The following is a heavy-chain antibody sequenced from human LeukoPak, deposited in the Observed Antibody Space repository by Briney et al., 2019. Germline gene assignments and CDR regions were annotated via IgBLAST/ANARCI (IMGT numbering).Heavy chain of an antibody. J-gene: IGHJ4*02. CDR3: VGSFGSGNYFDY. Sequence: SETLSLTCTVSGGSISTYYWSWIRQPPGKGLEWIAYIYYSGSANYNPSLKSRVTMSIDTSKNQFSLKLSSVTAADTAVYYCVGSFGSGNYFDYWGQGTLVTVSS. D-gene: IGHD3-10*01. V-gene: IGHV4-59*01. CDR2: IYYSGSA. CDR1: GGSISTYY.